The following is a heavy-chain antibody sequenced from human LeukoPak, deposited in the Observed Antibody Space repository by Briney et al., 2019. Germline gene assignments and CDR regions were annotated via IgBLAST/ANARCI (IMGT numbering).Heavy chain of an antibody. CDR1: GFTFSSYA. J-gene: IGHJ4*02. CDR2: ISGSGGST. V-gene: IGHV3-23*01. CDR3: AKDLAVAGSLADY. D-gene: IGHD6-19*01. Sequence: PGGSLRLSCAASGFTFSSYAMSWVRQAPGKGLEWVSAISGSGGSTYYVDSVKGRFTISRDNSKNTLYLQMNSLRAEDTAVYYCAKDLAVAGSLADYWGQGTLVTVSS.